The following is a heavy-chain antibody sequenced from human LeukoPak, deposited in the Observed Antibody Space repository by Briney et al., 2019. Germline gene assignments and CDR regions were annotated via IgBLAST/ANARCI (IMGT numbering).Heavy chain of an antibody. CDR2: IYCSGSI. CDR3: ASGYSGSNDAFDI. V-gene: IGHV4-61*05. J-gene: IGHJ3*02. Sequence: PSETLSLTCTVSGGSISSSNYYWRCVRRPPGTAREGLGYIYCSGSINYNPSLKRLLTLSLHTSKNHFSLKLSSVTAADTAVYYCASGYSGSNDAFDIWGQGTMVTVSS. CDR1: GGSISSSNYY. D-gene: IGHD1-26*01.